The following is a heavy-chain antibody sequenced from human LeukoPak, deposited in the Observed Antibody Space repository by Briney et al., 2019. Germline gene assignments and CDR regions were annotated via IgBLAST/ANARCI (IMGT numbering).Heavy chain of an antibody. CDR2: VDPEDGET. D-gene: IGHD2-21*01. CDR1: GYTFTDYY. Sequence: ASVKISCKASGYTFTDYYMHWVQQAPGKGLEWMGRVDPEDGETIYAEKFQGRVTITADTSTDTAYMELSSLRSEDTAVYYCATETYCGGDYLGYWGQGTLVTVSS. CDR3: ATETYCGGDYLGY. J-gene: IGHJ4*02. V-gene: IGHV1-69-2*01.